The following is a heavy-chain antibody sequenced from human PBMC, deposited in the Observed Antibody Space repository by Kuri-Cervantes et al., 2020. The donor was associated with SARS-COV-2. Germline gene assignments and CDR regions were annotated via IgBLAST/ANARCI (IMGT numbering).Heavy chain of an antibody. Sequence: GESLKISCAAPGFTFSSYNMNWVRQAPGKGLEWVSSISSSSSYIFYADSVKGRFTISRDNTKNSLYLQMNSLGAEDTAVYYCARGRTFYYDRDAFDIWGQGTMVTVSS. D-gene: IGHD3-22*01. CDR1: GFTFSSYN. J-gene: IGHJ3*02. V-gene: IGHV3-21*01. CDR3: ARGRTFYYDRDAFDI. CDR2: ISSSSSYI.